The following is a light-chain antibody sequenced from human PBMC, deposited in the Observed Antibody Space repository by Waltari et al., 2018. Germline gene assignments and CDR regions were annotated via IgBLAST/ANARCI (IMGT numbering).Light chain of an antibody. CDR3: QSYDSSLSGWV. CDR2: GNR. Sequence: QSVLTQPPSVSGAPGQRVPLSCTGSSSTIGAGEDVHWSQQLPGTAPNLLIYGNRTRPAGVPDLFSGSKSGSSASLASTRLQAEDEADYYGQSYDSSLSGWVFGGGTKLTVL. J-gene: IGLJ3*02. CDR1: SSTIGAGED. V-gene: IGLV1-40*01.